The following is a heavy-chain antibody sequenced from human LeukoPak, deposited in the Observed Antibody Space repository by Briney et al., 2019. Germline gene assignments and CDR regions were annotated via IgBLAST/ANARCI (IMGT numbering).Heavy chain of an antibody. Sequence: SLRLSCTASGFTFGDYAMSWFRQAPGKGLAWVGFIRSKAYGGTTEYAASVKGRFTISRDDSKSIAYLQMNSLKTEDTAVYYCTRSALLWAGSYYGYWGQGTLVTVSS. V-gene: IGHV3-49*03. CDR3: TRSALLWAGSYYGY. J-gene: IGHJ4*02. CDR2: IRSKAYGGTT. CDR1: GFTFGDYA. D-gene: IGHD3-10*02.